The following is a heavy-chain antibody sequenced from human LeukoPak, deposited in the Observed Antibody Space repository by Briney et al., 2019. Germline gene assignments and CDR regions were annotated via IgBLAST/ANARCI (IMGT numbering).Heavy chain of an antibody. J-gene: IGHJ4*02. CDR2: ISSSGSTI. CDR3: ARDRY. V-gene: IGHV3-11*01. CDR1: GDSISSSY. Sequence: PSETLSLTCTVSGDSISSSYGNWIRQAPGKGLEWVSYISSSGSTIYYADSVKGRFTISRDNAKNSLYLQMNSLRAEDTAVYYCARDRYWGQGTLVTVSS.